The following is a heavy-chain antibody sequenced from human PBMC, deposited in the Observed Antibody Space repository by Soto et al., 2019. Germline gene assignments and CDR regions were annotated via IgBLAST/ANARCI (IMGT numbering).Heavy chain of an antibody. D-gene: IGHD5-18*01. J-gene: IGHJ3*02. CDR3: ARDVDSTILKPNDAFGI. V-gene: IGHV4-30-4*01. Sequence: SATLSLTCTVSGDSIFGGDYYWSWIRQAPGKGLQWVGSIYYSGRTYYNPSLESRIAMTVDTSQNQFSLKLSSVTAADSAVYFCARDVDSTILKPNDAFGIWGQGSRGTVS. CDR2: IYYSGRT. CDR1: GDSIFGGDYY.